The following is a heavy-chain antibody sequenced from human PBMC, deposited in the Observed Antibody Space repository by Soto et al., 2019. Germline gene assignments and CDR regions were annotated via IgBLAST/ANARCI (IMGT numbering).Heavy chain of an antibody. V-gene: IGHV1-3*01. Sequence: ASVKVSCKTSGYSFTKYGLHWVRQAPGQRLEWMGWINPGNGDTKYSQKFQGRVTITRDTSATTAYMELSSLRSEDSTVFYCARTDCSSPSCYNYYYYGMDVWGQGTTVTVSS. CDR2: INPGNGDT. D-gene: IGHD2-2*01. CDR3: ARTDCSSPSCYNYYYYGMDV. CDR1: GYSFTKYG. J-gene: IGHJ6*02.